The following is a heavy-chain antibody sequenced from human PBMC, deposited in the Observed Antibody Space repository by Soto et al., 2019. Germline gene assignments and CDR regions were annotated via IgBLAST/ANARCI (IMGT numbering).Heavy chain of an antibody. V-gene: IGHV1-69*01. J-gene: IGHJ5*02. CDR2: IIPIFGTA. Sequence: QVQLVQSGAEVKKPGSSVKVSCKASGGTFSSYAISWVRQAPGQGLEWMGGIIPIFGTANYAQKFQGRVTITADESTSTAYMELSSLRPEDTAVYYCARVPPPASDGDYDNWFDPWGQGTLVTVSS. CDR1: GGTFSSYA. CDR3: ARVPPPASDGDYDNWFDP. D-gene: IGHD4-17*01.